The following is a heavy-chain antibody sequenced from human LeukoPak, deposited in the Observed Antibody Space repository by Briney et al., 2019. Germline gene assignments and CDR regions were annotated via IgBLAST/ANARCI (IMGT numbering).Heavy chain of an antibody. CDR3: ARGLGCSSTSCYTTPGGYYYYMDV. J-gene: IGHJ6*03. Sequence: ASVKVSCKASGYTFTAYYMHWVRQAPGQGLEWMGWINPNSGGTKYVQNFQGRVTMTRDTSISTAYMELSGLRSDDTAVYYCARGLGCSSTSCYTTPGGYYYYMDVWGKGTTVTVSS. CDR2: INPNSGGT. V-gene: IGHV1-2*02. D-gene: IGHD2-2*02. CDR1: GYTFTAYY.